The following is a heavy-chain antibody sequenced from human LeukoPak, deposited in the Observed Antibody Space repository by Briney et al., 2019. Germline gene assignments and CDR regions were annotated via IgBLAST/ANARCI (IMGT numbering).Heavy chain of an antibody. CDR3: ATDAKDLRFLEGAFDI. CDR2: FDPEDGET. D-gene: IGHD3-3*01. V-gene: IGHV1-24*01. J-gene: IGHJ3*02. CDR1: GYTLTELS. Sequence: ASAKVSCKVSGYTLTELSIHWVRQAPGKGREWMGGFDPEDGETIYAQKFQGRVTMTEDTSTDTAYMELSSLRSEDTAVYYCATDAKDLRFLEGAFDIWGQGTMVTVSS.